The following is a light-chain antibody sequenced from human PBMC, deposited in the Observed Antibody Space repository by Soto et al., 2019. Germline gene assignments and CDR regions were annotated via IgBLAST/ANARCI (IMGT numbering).Light chain of an antibody. CDR2: AAS. J-gene: IGKJ2*01. CDR3: QQSYSTLLYT. Sequence: DIQMTQSPSSLSASVGDRVTITCRASQSISSYLNWYQQKPGKAPKLLIYAASSLQSGVPSRFSGSRSGTDLTITISSRQPEEFATYYCQQSYSTLLYTFGQGTKLEIK. V-gene: IGKV1-39*01. CDR1: QSISSY.